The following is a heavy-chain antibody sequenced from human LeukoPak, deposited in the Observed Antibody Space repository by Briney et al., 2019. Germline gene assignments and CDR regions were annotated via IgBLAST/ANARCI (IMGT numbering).Heavy chain of an antibody. Sequence: ASVKVSCKASGYTVSAYFIHWVRQAPGQRLEWMGRIDPNNGGTNFAQRFQDRVTMTRDMSISTAYVELSSLRSDDTAVYYCARDQEGFDYWGQGTLVTVSS. CDR3: ARDQEGFDY. J-gene: IGHJ4*02. CDR1: GYTVSAYF. CDR2: IDPNNGGT. V-gene: IGHV1-2*06.